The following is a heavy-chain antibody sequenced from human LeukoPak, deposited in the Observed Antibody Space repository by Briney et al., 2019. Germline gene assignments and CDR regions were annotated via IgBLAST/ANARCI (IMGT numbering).Heavy chain of an antibody. Sequence: PGGSLRLSCATSGFTFSTYWMHWVRQAPGKGLVWVSRIDSDGSSTSYADSVKGRFTISRDNAKNTLYLQMNSLRAEGTAVYYCARDGVRSGYHEGPDYWGQGTLVTVSS. J-gene: IGHJ4*02. CDR1: GFTFSTYW. V-gene: IGHV3-74*01. D-gene: IGHD3-22*01. CDR3: ARDGVRSGYHEGPDY. CDR2: IDSDGSST.